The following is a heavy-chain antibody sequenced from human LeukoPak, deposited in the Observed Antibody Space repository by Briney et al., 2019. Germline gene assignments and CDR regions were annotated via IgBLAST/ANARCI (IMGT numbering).Heavy chain of an antibody. CDR2: ISGSGGST. D-gene: IGHD3-22*01. J-gene: IGHJ3*02. Sequence: GGSLRLSCAASGFTFSSYAMSWVRPAPGKGLEWVSAISGSGGSTYYADSVKGRFTISRDNSKNTLYLQMNSLRAEDTAVYYCAKGTRTHYYDSSGYSDAFDIWGQGTMVTVSS. CDR3: AKGTRTHYYDSSGYSDAFDI. V-gene: IGHV3-23*01. CDR1: GFTFSSYA.